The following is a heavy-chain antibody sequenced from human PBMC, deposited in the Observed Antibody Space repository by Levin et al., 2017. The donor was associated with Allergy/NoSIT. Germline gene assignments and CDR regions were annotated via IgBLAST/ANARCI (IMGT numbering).Heavy chain of an antibody. CDR2: IDPSDSYT. D-gene: IGHD5-12*01. CDR1: GYSFTSYW. V-gene: IGHV5-10-1*01. CDR3: ARHRLSSGYEINYFDY. Sequence: GESLKISCKGSGYSFTSYWISWVRQMPGKGLEWMGRIDPSDSYTNYSPSFQGHVTISADKSISTAYLQWSSLKASDTAMYYCARHRLSSGYEINYFDYWGQGTLVTVSS. J-gene: IGHJ4*02.